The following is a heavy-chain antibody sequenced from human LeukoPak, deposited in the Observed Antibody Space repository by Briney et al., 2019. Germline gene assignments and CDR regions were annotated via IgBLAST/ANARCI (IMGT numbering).Heavy chain of an antibody. V-gene: IGHV3-48*02. CDR2: ISSGSNAI. J-gene: IGHJ4*02. CDR1: GFTFNNYW. Sequence: PGGSLRFSCAASGFTFNNYWMHWVRQGPGKGLEWVSYISSGSNAIYYADSVKGRFTMSRDNAKSSLFLQMNSLRDEDTAVYYCARDRPNWGIDCWGQGTLVTVSS. CDR3: ARDRPNWGIDC. D-gene: IGHD7-27*01.